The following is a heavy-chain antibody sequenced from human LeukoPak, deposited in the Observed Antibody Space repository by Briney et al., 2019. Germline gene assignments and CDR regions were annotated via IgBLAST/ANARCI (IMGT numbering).Heavy chain of an antibody. CDR1: GYTFTSYD. CDR2: MNPNSGNT. V-gene: IGHV1-8*01. Sequence: GASVMVSCKASGYTFTSYDINWVRQATGQGLEWMGCMNPNSGNTGYAQKFQGRVTMTRNTSISTAYMELSSLRSEDTAVYYCARGRAGSSWYADDAFDIWGQGTLVTVSS. D-gene: IGHD6-13*01. J-gene: IGHJ3*02. CDR3: ARGRAGSSWYADDAFDI.